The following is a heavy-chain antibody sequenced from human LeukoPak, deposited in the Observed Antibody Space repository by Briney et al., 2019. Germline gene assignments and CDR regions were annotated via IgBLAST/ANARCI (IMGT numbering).Heavy chain of an antibody. CDR1: GASIRSGDCY. V-gene: IGHV4-30-4*01. CDR3: ARDCSGGSCYGAFDI. J-gene: IGHJ3*02. Sequence: SETLSLTCTVSGASIRSGDCYWSWIRQPPGKGLGWIGYIYDSGSTYYNPSLKSRITISVDTSENRFSLKLSSVTATDTAVYYCARDCSGGSCYGAFDIWGQGTMVTVSS. D-gene: IGHD2-15*01. CDR2: IYDSGST.